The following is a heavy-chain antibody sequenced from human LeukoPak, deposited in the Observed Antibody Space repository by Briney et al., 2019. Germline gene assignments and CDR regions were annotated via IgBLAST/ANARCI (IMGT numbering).Heavy chain of an antibody. CDR3: ARLSHIAEAGAYSYHSLTI. V-gene: IGHV4-59*08. J-gene: IGHJ6*02. Sequence: SETLSLTCSVSGGSISDNSWSWIRRPPGKGLEWIGHIHCTGSTDYNPSLKSRVTLSLDTPKDQFSLKVSSVTAADTAVYYCARLSHIAEAGAYSYHSLTIWSQGTTDTVSS. D-gene: IGHD6-13*01. CDR2: IHCTGST. CDR1: GGSISDNS.